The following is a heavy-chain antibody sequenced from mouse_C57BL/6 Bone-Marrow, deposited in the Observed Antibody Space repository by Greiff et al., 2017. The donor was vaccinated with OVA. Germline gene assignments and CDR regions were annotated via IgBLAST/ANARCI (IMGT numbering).Heavy chain of an antibody. Sequence: VHLVESGAELARPGASVKLSCKASGYTFTSYGISWVKQRTGQGLEWIGEIYPRSGNTYYNEKFKGKATLTADKSSSTAYMERRSLTSEDSAVYFCARGHYSNYEGAYWGQGTLFTVSA. V-gene: IGHV1-81*01. J-gene: IGHJ3*01. CDR2: IYPRSGNT. D-gene: IGHD2-5*01. CDR3: ARGHYSNYEGAY. CDR1: GYTFTSYG.